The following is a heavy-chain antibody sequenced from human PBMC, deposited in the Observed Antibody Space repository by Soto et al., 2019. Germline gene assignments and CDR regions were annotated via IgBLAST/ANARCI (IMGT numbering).Heavy chain of an antibody. CDR1: GYRFSSSW. J-gene: IGHJ4*02. Sequence: PGESLKISCQRTGYRFSSSWIGWVRQKPGKRLELLGNVYPSDSHVRYSPAFEGQVTISADNSINTAYLQLLNLKASDTAIYYCTKRATSPFHXWGQATRDTVSX. CDR3: TKRATSPFHX. CDR2: VYPSDSHV. D-gene: IGHD6-25*01. V-gene: IGHV5-51*01.